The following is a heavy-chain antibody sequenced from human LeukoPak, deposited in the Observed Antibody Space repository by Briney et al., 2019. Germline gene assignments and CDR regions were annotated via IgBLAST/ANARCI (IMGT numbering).Heavy chain of an antibody. Sequence: GGSLRLSCAASGFTFSSYWMSWVRQAPGKGLEWVANIKQDGSEKYYVDSVKGRFTISRDNAKNSLYLQMNSLRAEDTAVYYCAGSYYDLWSGYFCFDYWGQGTLVTVSS. CDR1: GFTFSSYW. J-gene: IGHJ4*02. D-gene: IGHD3-3*01. CDR2: IKQDGSEK. V-gene: IGHV3-7*01. CDR3: AGSYYDLWSGYFCFDY.